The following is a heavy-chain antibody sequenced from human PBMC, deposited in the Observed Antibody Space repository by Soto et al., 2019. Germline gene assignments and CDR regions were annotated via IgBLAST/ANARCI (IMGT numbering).Heavy chain of an antibody. V-gene: IGHV4-34*01. CDR1: GGSFSGYY. J-gene: IGHJ4*02. Sequence: SETLSLTCAVYGGSFSGYYWSWIRQPPGKGLEWIGEINHSGSTNYNPSLKSRVTISVDTSKNQFSLKLSSVTAADTAVYYCARDHDFWSGYYGRYYFDYWGQGTLVTVSS. CDR2: INHSGST. D-gene: IGHD3-3*01. CDR3: ARDHDFWSGYYGRYYFDY.